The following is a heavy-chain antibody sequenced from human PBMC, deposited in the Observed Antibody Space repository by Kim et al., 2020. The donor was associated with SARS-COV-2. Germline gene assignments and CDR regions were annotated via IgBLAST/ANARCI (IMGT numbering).Heavy chain of an antibody. CDR2: INPSGGST. CDR3: ARGGGGGSDY. V-gene: IGHV1-46*01. CDR1: GYTFTSYY. D-gene: IGHD2-21*01. Sequence: ASVKVSCKASGYTFTSYYIHWVRQAPGQGLEWMGIINPSGGSTTYTQKFQGRLAMARDTSTSTVYMELSSLRSEDTAVYYCARGGGGGSDYWGQGTLVTVSS. J-gene: IGHJ4*02.